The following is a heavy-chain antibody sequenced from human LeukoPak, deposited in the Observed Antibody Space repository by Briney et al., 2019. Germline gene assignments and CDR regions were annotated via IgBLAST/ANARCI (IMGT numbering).Heavy chain of an antibody. Sequence: ASVKVSCKASGYTFTGYYMHWVRHAPGQGLEWMGWVNPNSGGTNYAQKFLGRVTMNRDTSISTAYMELSRLRSDDTAVYYCARILPYYYDSSGYHSWGQGTLVTVSS. V-gene: IGHV1-2*02. CDR2: VNPNSGGT. J-gene: IGHJ4*02. CDR1: GYTFTGYY. D-gene: IGHD3-22*01. CDR3: ARILPYYYDSSGYHS.